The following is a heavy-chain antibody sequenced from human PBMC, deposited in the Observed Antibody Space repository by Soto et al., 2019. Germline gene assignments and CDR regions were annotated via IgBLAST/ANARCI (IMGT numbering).Heavy chain of an antibody. D-gene: IGHD6-6*01. V-gene: IGHV4-34*01. J-gene: IGHJ6*02. Sequence: SETLSLTCAVYGGSFSGYYWSWIRQPPGKGLEWIGEINHSGSTNYNPSLKSRVTISVDTSKNPFSLKLSSVTAADTAVYYCARVAAARPFYYGMDVCGQGTTVTVSS. CDR2: INHSGST. CDR1: GGSFSGYY. CDR3: ARVAAARPFYYGMDV.